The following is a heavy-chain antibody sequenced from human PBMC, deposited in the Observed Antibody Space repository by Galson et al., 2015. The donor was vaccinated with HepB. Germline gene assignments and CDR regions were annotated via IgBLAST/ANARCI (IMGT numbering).Heavy chain of an antibody. CDR2: IKHDGSGA. CDR1: GFTFSHYW. J-gene: IGHJ4*02. CDR3: ARDGSYKLDL. V-gene: IGHV3-74*01. D-gene: IGHD1-26*01. Sequence: SLRLSCAASGFTFSHYWMHWVRQTPEEGLMWVARIKHDGSGATYADSVEGRFTISRDNAEDTLYLHMSSLRVEDTAVYYCARDGSYKLDLWGQGTLVTVSS.